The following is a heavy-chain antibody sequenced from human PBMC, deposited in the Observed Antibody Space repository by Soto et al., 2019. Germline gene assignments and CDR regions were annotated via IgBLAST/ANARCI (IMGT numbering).Heavy chain of an antibody. CDR2: IYYSGST. Sequence: SETLSLTCTVSGGSISSCGYYWSWIRQHPGKGLEWIGYIYYSGSTYYNPSLKSRVTISVDTSKNQFSLKLSSVTAADKAVYYCARKVVAATRVASDIRGKGTMVTVSS. CDR3: ARKVVAATRVASDI. CDR1: GGSISSCGYY. J-gene: IGHJ3*02. V-gene: IGHV4-31*03. D-gene: IGHD2-15*01.